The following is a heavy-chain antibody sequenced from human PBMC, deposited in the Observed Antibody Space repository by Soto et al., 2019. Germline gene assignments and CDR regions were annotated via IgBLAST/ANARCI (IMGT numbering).Heavy chain of an antibody. CDR2: IYYNGNT. V-gene: IGHV4-61*01. D-gene: IGHD2-15*01. CDR3: ASALYCSGGSCSFDP. Sequence: QVQLQESGPGLVKPSETLSLTCTVSGGSVSSGSYYWSWIRQPPGKGLEWIGYIYYNGNTNYNPPLKSRGTISVDTSKSQFSLKLSSVTAADTAVYYCASALYCSGGSCSFDPGGQGTLVTVSS. J-gene: IGHJ5*02. CDR1: GGSVSSGSYY.